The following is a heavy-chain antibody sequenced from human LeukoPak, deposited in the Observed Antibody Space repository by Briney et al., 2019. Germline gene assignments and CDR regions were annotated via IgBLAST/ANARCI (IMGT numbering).Heavy chain of an antibody. V-gene: IGHV4-31*03. J-gene: IGHJ4*02. CDR3: ARTSKGGNSYGYADY. CDR1: GRPISSGGGS. CDR2: IYYSGST. Sequence: SETLSLTCTVSGRPISSGGGSWSWIRQQPGKGLEWIGYIYYSGSTYYNPSLKSRVTISVDTSKNQFSLNLSSVTAADTAVYYCARTSKGGNSYGYADYWGQGTLVTVSS. D-gene: IGHD5-18*01.